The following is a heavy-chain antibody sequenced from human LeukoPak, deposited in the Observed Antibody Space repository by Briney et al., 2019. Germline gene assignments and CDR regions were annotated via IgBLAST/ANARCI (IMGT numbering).Heavy chain of an antibody. J-gene: IGHJ4*02. V-gene: IGHV4-34*01. Sequence: SETLSLTCAVYGGSFSGYYWSWFRQPPGKGLEWIGEINHSRSTNYNPSLKSRVTISVDTSKNQFSLELSSVTAADTAVYHCARGFATTTYFYGSGSSGVDDYWGQGTLVTVSS. CDR1: GGSFSGYY. CDR2: INHSRST. CDR3: ARGFATTTYFYGSGSSGVDDY. D-gene: IGHD3-10*01.